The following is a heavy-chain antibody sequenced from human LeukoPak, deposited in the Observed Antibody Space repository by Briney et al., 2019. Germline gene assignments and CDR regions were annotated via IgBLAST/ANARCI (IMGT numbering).Heavy chain of an antibody. V-gene: IGHV3-30*15. J-gene: IGHJ4*02. CDR1: GFTFSSYD. D-gene: IGHD5-12*01. CDR3: ARGAIPYGYSGYDYYDY. Sequence: GGSLRLSCAASGFTFSSYDIHWVRQAPGKGLEWVAFISYDGTYKYYGDSVKGRFTISRDNSKNTLYLQMGSLGVEDTAVYYCARGAIPYGYSGYDYYDYWGQGTPVTVSS. CDR2: ISYDGTYK.